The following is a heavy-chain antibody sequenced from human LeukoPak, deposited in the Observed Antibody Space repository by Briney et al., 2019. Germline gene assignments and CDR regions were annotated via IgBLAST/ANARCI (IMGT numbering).Heavy chain of an antibody. CDR3: AREAYGGNWVDY. V-gene: IGHV3-74*01. Sequence: GGSLRLSCAASGFTFSSYWMHWVRQAPGKGLVWVSRINSDGSSTSYADSEKGRFTISRDNAKNTLYLQMNSLRAEDTAVYYCAREAYGGNWVDYWGQGTLVTVSS. CDR2: INSDGSST. J-gene: IGHJ4*02. CDR1: GFTFSSYW. D-gene: IGHD4-23*01.